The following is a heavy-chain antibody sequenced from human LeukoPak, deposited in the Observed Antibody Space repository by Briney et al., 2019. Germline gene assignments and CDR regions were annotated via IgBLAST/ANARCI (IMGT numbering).Heavy chain of an antibody. D-gene: IGHD2-15*01. CDR2: ISWNSGSI. J-gene: IGHJ4*02. V-gene: IGHV3-9*01. CDR3: AKVRSCSGGSCYSAYFDH. CDR1: GFTFDDYA. Sequence: RSLRLSCAASGFTFDDYAMHWVRQAPGKGLEWVSGISWNSGSIGYADSVKGRFTISRDNAKNSLYLQMNSLRAEDTALYYCAKVRSCSGGSCYSAYFDHWGQGTLVTVSS.